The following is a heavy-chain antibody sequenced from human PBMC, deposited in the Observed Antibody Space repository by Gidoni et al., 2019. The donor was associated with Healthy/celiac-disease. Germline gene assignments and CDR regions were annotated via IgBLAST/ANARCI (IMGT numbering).Heavy chain of an antibody. V-gene: IGHV4-30-4*01. CDR1: GGSISSGDYY. Sequence: QVQLQESGPGLVQPSQTLSLTCTVSGGSISSGDYYWSWIRQPPGKGLEWIGYIYYSGGTYYNPSLKSRVTISVDTSKNQFSLKLSSVTAADTAVYYCARAVELRGNWFDPWGQGTLVTVSS. CDR2: IYYSGGT. D-gene: IGHD1-7*01. J-gene: IGHJ5*02. CDR3: ARAVELRGNWFDP.